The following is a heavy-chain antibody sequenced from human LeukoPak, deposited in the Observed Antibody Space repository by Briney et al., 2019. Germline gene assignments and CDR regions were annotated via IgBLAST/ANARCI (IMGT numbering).Heavy chain of an antibody. CDR2: IIPIFGTA. J-gene: IGHJ4*02. CDR3: ARGTIAAAWTFDY. CDR1: GGTFSSYA. Sequence: GASVKVSCKASGGTFSSYAISWVRRAPGQGLEWMGGIIPIFGTANYAQKFQGRVTITADESTSTAYMELSSLRSEDTAVYYCARGTIAAAWTFDYWGQGTLVTVSS. D-gene: IGHD6-13*01. V-gene: IGHV1-69*01.